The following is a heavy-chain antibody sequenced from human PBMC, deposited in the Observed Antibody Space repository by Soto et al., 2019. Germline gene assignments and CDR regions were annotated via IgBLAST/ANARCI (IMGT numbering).Heavy chain of an antibody. CDR2: IDPSDSYS. CDR1: GYSFTSYW. CDR3: ARHPIRYSSSWPSHY. D-gene: IGHD6-13*01. Sequence: PGESLKISGMGSGYSFTSYWISWVRQMPGKGLEWKGRIDPSDSYSNYSPSFQGHVTISADKSISTAYLQWSSLKASDTAMYYCARHPIRYSSSWPSHYWGQGTLVTVSS. V-gene: IGHV5-10-1*01. J-gene: IGHJ4*02.